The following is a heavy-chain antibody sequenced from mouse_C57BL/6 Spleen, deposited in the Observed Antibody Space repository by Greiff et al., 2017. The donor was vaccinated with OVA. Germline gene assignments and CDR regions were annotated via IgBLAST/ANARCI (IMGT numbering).Heavy chain of an antibody. D-gene: IGHD1-1*01. J-gene: IGHJ1*03. Sequence: EVQLQQSGPELVKPGASVKISCKASGYTFTDYYMNWVKQSHGKSLEWIGDINPNNGGTSYNQKFKGKATLTVDKSSSTAYMELRSLTSEDSAVYYCASSPYNCGSSFDVWGTGTTVTVSS. CDR1: GYTFTDYY. CDR3: ASSPYNCGSSFDV. CDR2: INPNNGGT. V-gene: IGHV1-26*01.